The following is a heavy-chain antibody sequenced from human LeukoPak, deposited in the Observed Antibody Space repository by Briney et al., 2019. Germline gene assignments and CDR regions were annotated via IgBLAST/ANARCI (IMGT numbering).Heavy chain of an antibody. CDR2: ISTSGST. CDR1: GASISGYY. J-gene: IGHJ4*02. Sequence: SETLSLTCAVSGASISGYYWSWIRQPAGKGLEWIGRISTSGSTNYNPSLKSRVTMSVDTSKNQFSLRLSSVTAADTAVYYCARGSYYFDYWGQGTLVTVSS. V-gene: IGHV4-4*07. CDR3: ARGSYYFDY.